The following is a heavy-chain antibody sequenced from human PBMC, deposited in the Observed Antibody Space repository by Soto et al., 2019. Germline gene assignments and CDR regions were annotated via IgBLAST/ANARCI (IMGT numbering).Heavy chain of an antibody. CDR3: SRDDDF. CDR1: GYIFTCYS. Sequence: ASVKVSCTTSGYIFTCYSHHWVPPAPGRGLVWVGRALTGFPHLRFSETFQGRAEISSDTCASSVYLEVTSLTSEDTAIYYCSRDDDFWGQGTRVTVSS. D-gene: IGHD1-1*01. J-gene: IGHJ4*02. CDR2: ALTGFPHL. V-gene: IGHV1-3*04.